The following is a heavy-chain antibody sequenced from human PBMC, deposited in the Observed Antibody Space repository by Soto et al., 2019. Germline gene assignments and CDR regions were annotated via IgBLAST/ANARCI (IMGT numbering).Heavy chain of an antibody. D-gene: IGHD2-2*01. J-gene: IGHJ6*02. CDR3: ARSHCSITTCSFPSRFHIRGYYYYYGMDV. Sequence: ASVKVSCKASGYTFTDYYLYWVRQAPGQGLEWMGWINPNSGATNYAQKFQGWVTMTRDTSISTAYMEVRRLKSDDTAVYYCARSHCSITTCSFPSRFHIRGYYYYYGMDVWGQGTTVTVSS. V-gene: IGHV1-2*04. CDR2: INPNSGAT. CDR1: GYTFTDYY.